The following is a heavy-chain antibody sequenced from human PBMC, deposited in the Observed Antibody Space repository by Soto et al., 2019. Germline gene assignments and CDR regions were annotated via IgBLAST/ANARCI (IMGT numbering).Heavy chain of an antibody. CDR3: SCNDYEYGMDV. CDR2: ISAYNGNT. V-gene: IGHV1-18*01. CDR1: GYTFTSYG. J-gene: IGHJ6*02. D-gene: IGHD2-8*01. Sequence: ASVKVSCKASGYTFTSYGISWVRQAPGQWLEWMGLISAYNGNTNYAQKLQGRVTMTTDTSTSTAYMELRSLRSDDTAVYYCSCNDYEYGMDVWGQGTTVTVSS.